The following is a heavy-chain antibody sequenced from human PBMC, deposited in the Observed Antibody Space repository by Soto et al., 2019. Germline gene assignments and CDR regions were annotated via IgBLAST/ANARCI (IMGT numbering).Heavy chain of an antibody. Sequence: PGGSLRLSCVASGLTVSHNYMAWVRQAPEMGLEWVSILYTEGTTYYADSVKGRFTISRDNAKNSVYLQMDSLRVEDTAVYYCAREGDLKPFSSWGQGALVTVSS. CDR3: AREGDLKPFSS. CDR2: LYTEGTT. CDR1: GLTVSHNY. V-gene: IGHV3-53*01. J-gene: IGHJ5*02. D-gene: IGHD3-10*01.